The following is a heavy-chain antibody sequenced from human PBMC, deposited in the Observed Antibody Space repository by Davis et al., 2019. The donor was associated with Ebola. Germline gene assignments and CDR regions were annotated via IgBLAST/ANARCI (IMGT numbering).Heavy chain of an antibody. CDR1: GFRFSYYW. Sequence: GESLKISCPAPGFRFSYYWMSWVRQAPGKGLEWVANIKEDGSEKYYVDSVKGRFIISRDNAKNSLLLQMNSLRGEDTAVYYCARERASAYFFDHWGQGTPVTVSS. CDR2: IKEDGSEK. D-gene: IGHD3-3*01. V-gene: IGHV3-7*03. CDR3: ARERASAYFFDH. J-gene: IGHJ4*02.